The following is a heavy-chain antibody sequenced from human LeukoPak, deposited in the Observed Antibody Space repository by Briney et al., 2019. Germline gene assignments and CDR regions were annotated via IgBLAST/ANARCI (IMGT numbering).Heavy chain of an antibody. Sequence: AGGSLRLSCAASGFTFSSYAMSWVRQAPGKGLEWVSAISGSGGSTYYADSVKGRFTISRDNSKNTLYLQMNSLRAEDMAVYYCAKDMGSGYFLNWFDPWGQGTLVTVSS. V-gene: IGHV3-23*01. CDR1: GFTFSSYA. J-gene: IGHJ5*02. CDR2: ISGSGGST. CDR3: AKDMGSGYFLNWFDP. D-gene: IGHD3-22*01.